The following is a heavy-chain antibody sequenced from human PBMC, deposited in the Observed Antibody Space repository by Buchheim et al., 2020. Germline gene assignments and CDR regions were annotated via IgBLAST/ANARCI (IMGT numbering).Heavy chain of an antibody. CDR1: GGTFSSYA. D-gene: IGHD2-2*01. Sequence: QVQLVQSGAEVKKPGSSVKVSCKASGGTFSSYAISWVRQAPGQGLEWMGGIIPIFGTATYAQKFQGRVTITADESTSTAYMELSSLRSEDTAVYYCARDCTAPPLGSTSCLNTFDYWGQGTL. J-gene: IGHJ4*02. V-gene: IGHV1-69*01. CDR2: IIPIFGTA. CDR3: ARDCTAPPLGSTSCLNTFDY.